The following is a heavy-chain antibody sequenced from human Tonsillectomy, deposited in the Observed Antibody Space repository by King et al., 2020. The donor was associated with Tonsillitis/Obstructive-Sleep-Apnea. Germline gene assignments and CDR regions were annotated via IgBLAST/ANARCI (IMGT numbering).Heavy chain of an antibody. J-gene: IGHJ5*02. D-gene: IGHD2-15*01. Sequence: QLVQSGAEVKKPGASVKVSCKVSGYTLTDSSMHWVRRAPGKGLEWLGGFDPEDGETIYAQKFQGRVTMTEDTSTDTAYMELSSLRSEDTAVYYCATLGGRGDCSGGSCTPLNWFDPWGQGTLVTVSS. CDR3: ATLGGRGDCSGGSCTPLNWFDP. V-gene: IGHV1-24*01. CDR2: FDPEDGET. CDR1: GYTLTDSS.